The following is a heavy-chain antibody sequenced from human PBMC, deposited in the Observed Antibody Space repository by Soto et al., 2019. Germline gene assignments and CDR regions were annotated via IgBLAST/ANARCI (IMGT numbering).Heavy chain of an antibody. D-gene: IGHD3-22*01. CDR1: GFTFSSYG. CDR3: AKDGGYDSSGYYYVGLDY. CDR2: ISYDGSNK. J-gene: IGHJ4*02. Sequence: QVQLVESGGGVVQPGRSLRLSCAASGFTFSSYGMHWVRQAPVKVLELVAVISYDGSNKYYADSVKGRFTISRDNSKNTLYLQMNSLRAEDTAVYYCAKDGGYDSSGYYYVGLDYWGQGTLVTVSS. V-gene: IGHV3-30*18.